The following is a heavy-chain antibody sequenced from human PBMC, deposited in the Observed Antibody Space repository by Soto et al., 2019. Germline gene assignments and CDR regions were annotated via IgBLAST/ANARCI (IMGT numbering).Heavy chain of an antibody. CDR1: GGSISSSSYY. D-gene: IGHD6-19*01. Sequence: QLQLQESGPGLVKPSETLSLTYTVSGGSISSSSYYWGWIRQPPGKGLEWIGSIYYSGSTYYNPSLKSRVTISVDTSKNQFSLKLSSVTAADTAVYYCVRHLFSSGWYLIWGQGTMVTVSS. V-gene: IGHV4-39*01. J-gene: IGHJ3*02. CDR2: IYYSGST. CDR3: VRHLFSSGWYLI.